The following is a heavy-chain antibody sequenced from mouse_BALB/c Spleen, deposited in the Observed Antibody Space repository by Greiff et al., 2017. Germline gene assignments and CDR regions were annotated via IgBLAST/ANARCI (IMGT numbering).Heavy chain of an antibody. CDR3: AKQNYYGSSPWFAY. J-gene: IGHJ3*01. D-gene: IGHD1-1*01. CDR1: GFSLTDYG. CDR2: IWGGGST. Sequence: VKLVESGPGLVAPSQSLSITCTVSGFSLTDYGVSWIRQPPGKGLEWLGVIWGGGSTYYNSALKSRLSISKDNSKSQVFLKMNSLQTDDTAMYYCAKQNYYGSSPWFAYWGQGTLVTVSA. V-gene: IGHV2-6-5*01.